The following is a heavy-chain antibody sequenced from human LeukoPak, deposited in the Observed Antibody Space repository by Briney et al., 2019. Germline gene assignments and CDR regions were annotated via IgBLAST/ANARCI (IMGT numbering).Heavy chain of an antibody. J-gene: IGHJ4*02. V-gene: IGHV4-61*01. D-gene: IGHD6-6*01. CDR2: IYYSGST. CDR1: GGSVSSGNYY. Sequence: SETLSLTCTVSGGSVSSGNYYWSWIRQPPGKGLEWIGHIYYSGSTNYNPSLKSRVTMSVDTSKNQFSLKLSSVTAADTAVYYCARGLYNGQLVFSSWGQGTLVTVSS. CDR3: ARGLYNGQLVFSS.